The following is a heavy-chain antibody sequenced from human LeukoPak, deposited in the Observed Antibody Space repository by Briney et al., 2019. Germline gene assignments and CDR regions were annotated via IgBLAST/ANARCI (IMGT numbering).Heavy chain of an antibody. V-gene: IGHV3-48*04. Sequence: GGSLRLSCAASGFSFSSYSMNWVRQAPGKGLEWVSYITSSSNTIYYPDSVKGRFTISRDNAKNSLYLQMNSLRAEDTAVYYCARGGSGYYSIDYWGQGTLVTVSS. J-gene: IGHJ4*02. CDR1: GFSFSSYS. CDR2: ITSSSNTI. CDR3: ARGGSGYYSIDY. D-gene: IGHD3-22*01.